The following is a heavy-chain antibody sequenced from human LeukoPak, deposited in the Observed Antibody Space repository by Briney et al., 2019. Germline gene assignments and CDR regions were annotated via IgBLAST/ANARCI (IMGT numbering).Heavy chain of an antibody. V-gene: IGHV4-59*01. CDR2: IYFSGST. Sequence: SETLSLTCSVSGGSTTSYYWTWIRQPPGKGLEWIGYIYFSGSTKYNPSLKSRVTTSVDTSKNQFSLKLSSVTAADTAVYYCARVLGYCSGGSCRGRFDPWGQGTLVTVSS. CDR3: ARVLGYCSGGSCRGRFDP. CDR1: GGSTTSYY. J-gene: IGHJ5*02. D-gene: IGHD2-15*01.